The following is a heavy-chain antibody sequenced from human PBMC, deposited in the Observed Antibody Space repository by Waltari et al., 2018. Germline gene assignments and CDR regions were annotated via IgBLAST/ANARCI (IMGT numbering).Heavy chain of an antibody. D-gene: IGHD2-21*02. Sequence: QVQLQQWGAGLLKPSETLSLTCAVYGGSFSGYYWSWIRQPPGKGLEWIGEINHSGSTNYNPSLKSRVTISVDTSKNQFSLKLSSVTAADTAVYYCASWSCSGDCYTAHHAFDIWGQGTMVTVSS. CDR1: GGSFSGYY. V-gene: IGHV4-34*01. CDR3: ASWSCSGDCYTAHHAFDI. CDR2: INHSGST. J-gene: IGHJ3*02.